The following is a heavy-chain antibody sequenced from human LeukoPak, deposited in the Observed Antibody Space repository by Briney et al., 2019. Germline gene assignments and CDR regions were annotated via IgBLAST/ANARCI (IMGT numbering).Heavy chain of an antibody. CDR3: ARQTEKEGFDY. CDR2: ISSSSSYI. V-gene: IGHV3-21*01. D-gene: IGHD1-1*01. J-gene: IGHJ4*02. CDR1: GFTFSSYS. Sequence: GGFLRLSCAASGFTFSSYSMNWVRQAPGKGLEWVSSISSSSSYIYYADSVKGRFTISRDNAKNSLYLQMNSLRAEDTAVYYCARQTEKEGFDYWGQGTLVTVSS.